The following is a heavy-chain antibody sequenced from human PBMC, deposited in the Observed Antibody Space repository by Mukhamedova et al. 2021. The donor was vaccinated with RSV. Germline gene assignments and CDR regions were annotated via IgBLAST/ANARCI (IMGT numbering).Heavy chain of an antibody. CDR3: ARLGPRYCSGGSCYYFDY. D-gene: IGHD2-15*01. J-gene: IGHJ4*02. Sequence: GKGLEWIGYIYYSGSTYYNPSLKSLVTISVDTSKNQFSLKLTSVTAADTAVYFCARLGPRYCSGGSCYYFDYWGQGTLVTGSS. V-gene: IGHV4-31*01. CDR2: IYYSGST.